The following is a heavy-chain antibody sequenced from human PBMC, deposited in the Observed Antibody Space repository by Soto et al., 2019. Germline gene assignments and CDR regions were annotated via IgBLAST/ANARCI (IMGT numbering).Heavy chain of an antibody. CDR3: TTEEDRSEDIVLVPAAWVFDY. D-gene: IGHD2-2*01. Sequence: GGSLRLSCAAAGVTFSKYRMNWVRQAPGKGLEWVGRIKSKTDGGTTDYAAPVKGRFTISRDDSKNTLYLQMNSLKTEDTAVYYCTTEEDRSEDIVLVPAAWVFDYWGQGTLVTVSS. CDR1: GVTFSKYR. V-gene: IGHV3-15*07. J-gene: IGHJ4*02. CDR2: IKSKTDGGTT.